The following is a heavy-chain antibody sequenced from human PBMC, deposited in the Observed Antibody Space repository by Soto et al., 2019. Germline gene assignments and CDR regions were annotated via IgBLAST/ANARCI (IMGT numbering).Heavy chain of an antibody. CDR1: GDTISTGGYT. CDR2: TYHSGNP. J-gene: IGHJ4*02. V-gene: IGHV4-30-2*01. CDR3: ARGTCGDYVGYFAP. D-gene: IGHD4-17*01. Sequence: QLQLQESGSRLVKSSETLSLTCDVSGDTISTGGYTWAWIRQPPGEALECIGHTYHSGNPYYNPSRKCRLLVSGAGAKLHVSLKVSSVTAPDTAVFCCARGTCGDYVGYFAPWGQGFLVTVSS.